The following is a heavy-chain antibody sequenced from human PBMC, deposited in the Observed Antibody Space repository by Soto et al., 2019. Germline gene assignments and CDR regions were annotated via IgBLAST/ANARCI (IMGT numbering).Heavy chain of an antibody. CDR2: ISGNGGST. Sequence: EVQLVESGGNLAQPGGSLRLSCAASGFTFSTYPMHCVRQGPGTGLEYVAGISGNGGSTHYANSVKGRFTISRDNSNSTMYIQMGSLRAENMAVYYCARDYCPGGVCYTIFDYWGQGALVTVSS. CDR1: GFTFSTYP. J-gene: IGHJ4*02. CDR3: ARDYCPGGVCYTIFDY. D-gene: IGHD2-8*02. V-gene: IGHV3-64*01.